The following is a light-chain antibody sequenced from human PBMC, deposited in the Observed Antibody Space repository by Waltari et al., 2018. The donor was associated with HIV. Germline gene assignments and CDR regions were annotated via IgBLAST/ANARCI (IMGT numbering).Light chain of an antibody. CDR3: FSYAGNNYLL. Sequence: QSVLTQPPSEFGSPGQSVIITCAGISSDSGLYNFVSWYQHPPGKAPKLMISEVSRRPSGVPDRFSGSKSGNTASLTVSGLQAEDEAAYYCFSYAGNNYLLFGGGTKLTVL. V-gene: IGLV2-8*01. CDR2: EVS. J-gene: IGLJ2*01. CDR1: SSDSGLYNF.